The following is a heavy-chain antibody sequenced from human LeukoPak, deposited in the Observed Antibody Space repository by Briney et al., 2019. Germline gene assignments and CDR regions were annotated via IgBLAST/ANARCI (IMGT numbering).Heavy chain of an antibody. CDR2: LSYGGTNK. CDR3: ARDCGSSWYQNHDAFDI. V-gene: IGHV3-30-3*01. Sequence: SGGSLRLSCAASGFTFSDYAMHWVRQAPGKGLEWVAVLSYGGTNKYYADSVKGRFTISRDNAKNSLYLQMNSLRAEDTAVYYCARDCGSSWYQNHDAFDIWGQGTMVTVSS. D-gene: IGHD6-13*01. J-gene: IGHJ3*02. CDR1: GFTFSDYA.